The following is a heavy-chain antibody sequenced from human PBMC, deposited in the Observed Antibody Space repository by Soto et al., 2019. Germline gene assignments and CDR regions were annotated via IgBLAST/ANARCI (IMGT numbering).Heavy chain of an antibody. D-gene: IGHD3-22*01. CDR3: ARTRLYDASGYYYYYYGMDV. CDR2: VYGDGRT. V-gene: IGHV3-53*01. J-gene: IGHJ6*02. Sequence: GGSLRLSCAASGFTVNDNSMAWVRQAPGKGLEWVSVVYGDGRTYYADSVKGRFTISRDNSENTVSLQMSSLNVADTAVYYCARTRLYDASGYYYYYYGMDVWGQGTRVTVS. CDR1: GFTVNDNS.